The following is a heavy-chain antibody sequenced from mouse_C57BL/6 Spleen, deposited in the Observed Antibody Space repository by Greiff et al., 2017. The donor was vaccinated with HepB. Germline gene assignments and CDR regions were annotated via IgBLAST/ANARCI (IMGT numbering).Heavy chain of an antibody. J-gene: IGHJ3*01. D-gene: IGHD3-2*02. CDR3: ARDGAQATLAWFAY. CDR1: GYSITSGYY. V-gene: IGHV3-6*01. CDR2: ISYDGSN. Sequence: DVKVEESGPGLVKPSQSLSLTCSVTGYSITSGYYWNWIRQFPGNKLEWMGYISYDGSNNYNPSLKNRISITRDTSKNQFFLKLNSVTTEDTATYYCARDGAQATLAWFAYWGQGTLVTVSA.